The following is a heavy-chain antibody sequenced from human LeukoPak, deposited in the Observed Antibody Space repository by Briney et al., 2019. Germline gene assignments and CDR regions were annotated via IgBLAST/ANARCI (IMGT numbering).Heavy chain of an antibody. CDR1: GGSISSYY. J-gene: IGHJ3*02. V-gene: IGHV4-4*07. Sequence: PSETLSLTCTVSGGSISSYYWSWIRQPAGKGLEWMGRIHTSGSTKYNPSLKGRGTISADKSKNQFSLKLSSVTAADTAVYYCARALPPYGDFGGDAFDIWGQGTMVTVSS. CDR2: IHTSGST. D-gene: IGHD4-17*01. CDR3: ARALPPYGDFGGDAFDI.